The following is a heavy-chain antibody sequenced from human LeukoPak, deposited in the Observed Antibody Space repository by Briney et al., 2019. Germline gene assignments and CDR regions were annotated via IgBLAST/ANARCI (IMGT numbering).Heavy chain of an antibody. CDR1: GFIFSSYG. D-gene: IGHD6-19*01. CDR3: ARHRRRSSSGWSTTAYFDY. V-gene: IGHV3-33*01. CDR2: IWYDGSKK. Sequence: GRSLRLSCAASGFIFSSYGMHWVRQAPGKGLEWVAVIWYDGSKKYYADSVKGRFTISRDNSKNTLYLQMNSLRAEDTAAYYCARHRRRSSSGWSTTAYFDYWGQGTLVTVSS. J-gene: IGHJ4*02.